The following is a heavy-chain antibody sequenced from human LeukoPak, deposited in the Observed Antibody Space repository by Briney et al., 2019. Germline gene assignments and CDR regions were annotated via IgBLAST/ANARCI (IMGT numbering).Heavy chain of an antibody. J-gene: IGHJ4*02. Sequence: SETLSLTCTVSGGSISSSGYYWGWIRQPPGKGLEWIGSIYYSGSTYYNPSLKSRVTISVDTSKNQFSLKLSSVTAADTAVYYCARDLRSGYYYGDYWGQGTLVTVSS. CDR1: GGSISSSGYY. V-gene: IGHV4-39*07. CDR2: IYYSGST. D-gene: IGHD3-22*01. CDR3: ARDLRSGYYYGDY.